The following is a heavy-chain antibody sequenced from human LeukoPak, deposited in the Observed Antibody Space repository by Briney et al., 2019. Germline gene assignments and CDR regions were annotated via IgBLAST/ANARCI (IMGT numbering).Heavy chain of an antibody. CDR3: AKEGFDY. CDR1: GFTFSFYS. J-gene: IGHJ4*02. Sequence: GGSLRLSCAASGFTFSFYSMNWVRQAPGKGLEWIAYISSGGDTIYHADSVKGRFTISRDNAKKSLFLHMNSLRAEDTALYYCAKEGFDYWGQGTLVTVSS. V-gene: IGHV3-48*01. CDR2: ISSGGDTI.